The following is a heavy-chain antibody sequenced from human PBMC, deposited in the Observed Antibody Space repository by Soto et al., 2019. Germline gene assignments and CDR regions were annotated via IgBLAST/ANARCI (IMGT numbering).Heavy chain of an antibody. V-gene: IGHV3-74*01. J-gene: IGHJ6*02. CDR2: INSDGSST. CDR3: ARLGKEYYYDSSGPVATIYYYYYGMDV. D-gene: IGHD3-22*01. CDR1: GFTFSSYW. Sequence: GGSLRLSCAASGFTFSSYWMHWVRQAPGKGLVWVSRINSDGSSTSYADSVKGRFTISRDNAKNTLYLQMNSLRAEDTAVYYCARLGKEYYYDSSGPVATIYYYYYGMDVWGQGTTVTVSS.